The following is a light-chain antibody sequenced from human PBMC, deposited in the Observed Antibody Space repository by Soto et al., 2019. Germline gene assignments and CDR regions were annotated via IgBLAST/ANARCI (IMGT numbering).Light chain of an antibody. CDR1: FNDVGGYNS. CDR2: EVR. V-gene: IGLV2-14*01. CDR3: ISYTISTALI. Sequence: QSALTQPPSASGSPGQSVTISCTGTFNDVGGYNSVSWYQHHPGKAPKLILSEVRNRPSGVSSRFSGSKSGNTASLTISGLQAEDEAHYYCISYTISTALIFGGGTKLT. J-gene: IGLJ2*01.